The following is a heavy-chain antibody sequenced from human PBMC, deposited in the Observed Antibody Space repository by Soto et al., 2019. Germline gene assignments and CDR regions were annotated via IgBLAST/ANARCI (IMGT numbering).Heavy chain of an antibody. V-gene: IGHV1-18*04. J-gene: IGHJ5*02. Sequence: ASVKVSCKASGYTFTSYGISWVRQAPGQGLEWMGWISAYNGNTNYAQKLQGRVTMTTDTSTSTAYMELRSLRSDDTAVYYCARDRAGTTNGWFDPWGQGTLVTVSS. CDR2: ISAYNGNT. CDR3: ARDRAGTTNGWFDP. D-gene: IGHD1-7*01. CDR1: GYTFTSYG.